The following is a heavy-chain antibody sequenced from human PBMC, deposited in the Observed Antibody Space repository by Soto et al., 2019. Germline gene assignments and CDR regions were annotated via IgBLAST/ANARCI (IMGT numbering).Heavy chain of an antibody. CDR1: GFSFSIYS. J-gene: IGHJ4*02. Sequence: GSLRLSCAASGFSFSIYSMNWVRQAPGEGLEWVSSISSSSSYIYYADSVKGRFTISRDNAKNSLYLQMNSLRAEDTAVYYCARALGNRHNEYWGQGTLVTVSS. D-gene: IGHD4-4*01. CDR3: ARALGNRHNEY. CDR2: ISSSSSYI. V-gene: IGHV3-21*01.